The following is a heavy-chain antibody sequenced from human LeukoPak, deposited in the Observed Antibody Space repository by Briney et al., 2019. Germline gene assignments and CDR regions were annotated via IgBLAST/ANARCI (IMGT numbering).Heavy chain of an antibody. Sequence: PGGSLRLSCAASGFTFSSYGMHWVRQAPGKGLEWVAVISYDGSNKYYADSVKGRFTISRDNSKNTLYLQMNSLRAEDTAVYYCARDRRGVTLGGYYYYGMDVWGQGTTVTVSS. CDR2: ISYDGSNK. V-gene: IGHV3-30*03. CDR1: GFTFSSYG. D-gene: IGHD2-21*02. J-gene: IGHJ6*02. CDR3: ARDRRGVTLGGYYYYGMDV.